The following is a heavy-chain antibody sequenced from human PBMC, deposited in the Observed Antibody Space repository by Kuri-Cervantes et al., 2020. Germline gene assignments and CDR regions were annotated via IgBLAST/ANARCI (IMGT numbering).Heavy chain of an antibody. J-gene: IGHJ4*02. Sequence: GESLKISCAASGFTFSRYWMSWVRQAPGKGLEWVGRIKSKTDGGTTDYAAPVKGRFTISRDDSKNTLYLQMNSLKTEDTAVYYCTTGVIAVAGNDYWGQGTLVTVSS. CDR3: TTGVIAVAGNDY. CDR1: GFTFSRYW. D-gene: IGHD6-19*01. CDR2: IKSKTDGGTT. V-gene: IGHV3-15*01.